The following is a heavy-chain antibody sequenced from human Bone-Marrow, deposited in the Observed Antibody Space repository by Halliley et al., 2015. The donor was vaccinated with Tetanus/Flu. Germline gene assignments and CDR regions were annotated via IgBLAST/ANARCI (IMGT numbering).Heavy chain of an antibody. D-gene: IGHD6-13*01. V-gene: IGHV5-10-1*01. CDR3: ARLACVSSSCYGVRYNGMDV. J-gene: IGHJ6*02. CDR1: GYDLTTYW. CDR2: IDPSDSYF. Sequence: QLVQSGAEVKKPGESLRISCKGVGYDLTTYWINWVRQTPGKGLEWMGRIDPSDSYFNDSPSFQGHVTPSVDKSVNTAYMHWSSREASDTAIYYCARLACVSSSCYGVRYNGMDVWGQGTAVTVSS.